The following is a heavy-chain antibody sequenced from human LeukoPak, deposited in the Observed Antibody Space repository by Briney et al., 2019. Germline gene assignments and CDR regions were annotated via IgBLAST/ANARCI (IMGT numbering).Heavy chain of an antibody. CDR3: ARTPIDRSVTYLHD. Sequence: SGPALLKPTQTLTLSCTFSGFSLSSYGMRVSWSRQPPGKALEWLASIYWTDDKVYSTSLKTRLTISRGTSRNQVVLTATNVDPVDTATYYCARTPIDRSVTYLHDWGQGTLVTVSS. CDR2: IYWTDDK. V-gene: IGHV2-70*04. D-gene: IGHD1-26*01. CDR1: GFSLSSYGMR. J-gene: IGHJ4*02.